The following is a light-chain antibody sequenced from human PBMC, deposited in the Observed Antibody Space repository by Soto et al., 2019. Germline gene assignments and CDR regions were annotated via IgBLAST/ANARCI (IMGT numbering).Light chain of an antibody. J-gene: IGLJ2*01. CDR1: SSDVGGYNY. V-gene: IGLV2-14*01. CDR2: EVN. CDR3: NSYTSSSTRV. Sequence: QSALTQPASVSGSPGQSITISCTGTSSDVGGYNYVSWYQQHPGKAPKLMIYEVNNRPSGVSNRFSGSKSGNPSSLTISGLQSEDEADYYCNSYTSSSTRVFGGGTQLTVL.